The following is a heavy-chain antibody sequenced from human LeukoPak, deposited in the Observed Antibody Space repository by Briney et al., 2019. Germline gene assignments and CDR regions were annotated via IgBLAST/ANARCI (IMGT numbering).Heavy chain of an antibody. CDR1: GFTFDDYA. Sequence: GGSLRLSCAASGFTFDDYAMHWVRQAPGKGLEWVSGISWNSGSIGYADSVKGRFTISRDNAKNSLYLQMNSLRAEDTALYYCAKAPGEQLDYWGQGTLVTVS. CDR3: AKAPGEQLDY. J-gene: IGHJ4*02. V-gene: IGHV3-9*01. D-gene: IGHD6-13*01. CDR2: ISWNSGSI.